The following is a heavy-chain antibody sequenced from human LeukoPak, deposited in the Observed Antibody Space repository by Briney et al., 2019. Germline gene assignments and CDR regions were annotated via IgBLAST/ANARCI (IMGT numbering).Heavy chain of an antibody. CDR3: ASNLGYDSSGYYYVWDWAAAFDI. J-gene: IGHJ3*02. CDR2: ISSSSSYI. Sequence: PGGSLRLSCAASGFTFSSYSMNWVRQAPGKGLEWVSSISSSSSYIYYADSVKGRFTISRDNAKNSLYLQMNSLRAEDTAVYYCASNLGYDSSGYYYVWDWAAAFDIWGQGTMVTVSS. CDR1: GFTFSSYS. V-gene: IGHV3-21*01. D-gene: IGHD3-22*01.